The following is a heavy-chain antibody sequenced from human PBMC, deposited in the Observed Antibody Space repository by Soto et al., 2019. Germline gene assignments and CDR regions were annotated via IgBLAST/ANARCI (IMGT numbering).Heavy chain of an antibody. CDR1: GFTFSSYA. V-gene: IGHV3-23*01. CDR3: AAMWGYSYGFPVLNGMDV. D-gene: IGHD5-18*01. J-gene: IGHJ6*02. CDR2: ISGSGGST. Sequence: GSLRVSCAASGFTFSSYAMSWVRQDLGKGLEWVSAISGSGGSTYYADSVKGRFTISRDNSKNTLYLQMNSLRAEDTAVYYCAAMWGYSYGFPVLNGMDVWGQGTTVTVSS.